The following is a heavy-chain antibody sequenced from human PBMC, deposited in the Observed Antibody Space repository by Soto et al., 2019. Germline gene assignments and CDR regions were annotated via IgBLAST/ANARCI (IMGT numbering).Heavy chain of an antibody. J-gene: IGHJ6*02. CDR2: IYWDDDK. CDR3: IQSRCGGDCLQSYASYYYYGMDV. CDR1: AFSLSTGGVG. V-gene: IGHV2-5*02. D-gene: IGHD2-21*02. Sequence: QITLKESGPTLVKPTQTLTLTCTFSAFSLSTGGVGVGWIRQPPGKALEWLALIYWDDDKRYSPSLRSRLTITKDTSKIQGVLTMTNMDPVDTATYYCIQSRCGGDCLQSYASYYYYGMDVWGQGTTVTVSS.